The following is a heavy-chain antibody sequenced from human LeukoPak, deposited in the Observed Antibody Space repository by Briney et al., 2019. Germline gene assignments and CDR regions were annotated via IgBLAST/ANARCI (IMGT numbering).Heavy chain of an antibody. D-gene: IGHD3-10*01. CDR3: TPGASDAFDI. V-gene: IGHV3-15*01. CDR2: IKSKTDGGTT. CDR1: GFTFKNAW. J-gene: IGHJ3*02. Sequence: GGSLRLSCEASGFTFKNAWMIWVRQAPGKGLEWVGRIKSKTDGGTTDYAAPVKGRFTISRDDSKNTLYLQMNSLKTEDTAVYYCTPGASDAFDIWGQGTMVTVSS.